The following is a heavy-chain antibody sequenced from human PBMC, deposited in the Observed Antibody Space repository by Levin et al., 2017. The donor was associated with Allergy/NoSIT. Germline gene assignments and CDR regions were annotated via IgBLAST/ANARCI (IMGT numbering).Heavy chain of an antibody. CDR2: ISSSSSYI. CDR1: GFTFSSYN. V-gene: IGHV3-21*01. CDR3: ARGNYYDSSAYANY. J-gene: IGHJ4*02. D-gene: IGHD3-22*01. Sequence: PGGSLRLSCAASGFTFSSYNMNWVRQAPGKGLEWVSSISSSSSYIYYADSVKGRFTISRDNAKDSLYLQMNSLRTEDTAVYYCARGNYYDSSAYANYWGQGTLVTVSS.